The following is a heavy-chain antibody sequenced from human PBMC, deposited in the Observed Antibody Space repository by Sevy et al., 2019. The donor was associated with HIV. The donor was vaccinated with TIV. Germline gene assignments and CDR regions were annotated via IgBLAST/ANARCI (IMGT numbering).Heavy chain of an antibody. V-gene: IGHV3-30*02. D-gene: IGHD6-13*01. CDR3: AKNTAAAGVGGFDY. CDR2: IQYDGNNK. Sequence: GGSLRLSCAASGFTFSSYWMTWVRQAPGKGLEWVTFIQYDGNNKYYADSVKGRFTISRDNSKNMFFLQMNDLRAEDTALYYCAKNTAAAGVGGFDYWGQGALVTVSS. CDR1: GFTFSSYW. J-gene: IGHJ4*02.